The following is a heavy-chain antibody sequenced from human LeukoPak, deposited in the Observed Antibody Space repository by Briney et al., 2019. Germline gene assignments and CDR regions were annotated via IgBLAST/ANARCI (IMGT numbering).Heavy chain of an antibody. CDR1: GFTVSSNY. Sequence: PGGSLRLSCAASGFTVSSNYMSWVRQAPGKGLEWVSVIYSGGSTYYADSVKGRFTISRDNSKNTLYLQMNSLRAEDTAVYYCARVGYNEYYGMDVWGQGTTVTVSS. CDR2: IYSGGST. D-gene: IGHD5-24*01. V-gene: IGHV3-53*01. J-gene: IGHJ6*02. CDR3: ARVGYNEYYGMDV.